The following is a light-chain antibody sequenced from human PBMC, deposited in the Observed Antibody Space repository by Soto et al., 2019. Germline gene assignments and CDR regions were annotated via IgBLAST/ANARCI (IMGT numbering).Light chain of an antibody. V-gene: IGKV1-5*03. Sequence: DIQMTQSPSTLSASIGDRVTITCRASQSINSWLAWYQQKPGKAPKLLIYKASTLESGVPSRFSGSGSGTEFTLTISCLQPDDFATYYSQHYNSYSGLTFGGGTKVDIK. J-gene: IGKJ4*01. CDR3: QHYNSYSGLT. CDR1: QSINSW. CDR2: KAS.